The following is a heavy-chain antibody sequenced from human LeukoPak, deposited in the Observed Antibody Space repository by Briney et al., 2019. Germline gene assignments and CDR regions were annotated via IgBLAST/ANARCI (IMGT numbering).Heavy chain of an antibody. D-gene: IGHD2-21*02. CDR3: ARGWGITVTASFDS. Sequence: PGGSLRLSCAASGFTFRSYSMNWVRQAPGKGLEWVASISYTGDVIYYGESVKGRLTISRDNVKDSLNLQMNTLRAEDTAMYYCARGWGITVTASFDSWGQGTMVIVSS. V-gene: IGHV3-21*01. CDR1: GFTFRSYS. J-gene: IGHJ4*02. CDR2: ISYTGDVI.